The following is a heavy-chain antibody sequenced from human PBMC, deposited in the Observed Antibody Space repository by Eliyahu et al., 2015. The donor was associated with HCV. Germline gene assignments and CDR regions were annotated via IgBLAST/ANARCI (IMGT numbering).Heavy chain of an antibody. V-gene: IGHV4-59*01. J-gene: IGHJ5*02. Sequence: QVQLQESGPGLVKPSETLSLTCSVSGGSINSYSWXWXRQPPGKGLEWXGVIHYRGSTNNNPSLKGRVTISLDTSKNQFSLKLSSVTAADTAVYYCASGGGGIAVAGTGGWFDPWGQGTLVTVSS. CDR3: ASGGGGIAVAGTGGWFDP. D-gene: IGHD6-19*01. CDR2: IHYRGST. CDR1: GGSINSYS.